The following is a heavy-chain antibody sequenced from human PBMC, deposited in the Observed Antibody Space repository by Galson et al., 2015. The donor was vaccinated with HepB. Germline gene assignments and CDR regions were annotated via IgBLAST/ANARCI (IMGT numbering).Heavy chain of an antibody. CDR2: ISSRSSSI. D-gene: IGHD3-10*01. V-gene: IGHV3-21*01. Sequence: SLRLSCAASGFTFSTYSMNWVRQAPGKGLEWVSSISSRSSSIYYADSVKGRFTISRDNAKNSLYLQMNSLRVEDTAVYYCARVGGTYYSHFNYYFMDVWGTGTTVTVSS. CDR1: GFTFSTYS. CDR3: ARVGGTYYSHFNYYFMDV. J-gene: IGHJ6*03.